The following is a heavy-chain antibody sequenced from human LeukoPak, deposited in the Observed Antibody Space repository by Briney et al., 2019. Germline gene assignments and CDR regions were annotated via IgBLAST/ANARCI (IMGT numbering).Heavy chain of an antibody. CDR3: ASMVYYYYYMYV. D-gene: IGHD2-15*01. J-gene: IGHJ6*03. CDR1: GGSISSYY. V-gene: IGHV4-59*01. CDR2: IYYSGST. Sequence: SETLSLTCTVSGGSISSYYWSWIRQPPGKGLEWIGYIYYSGSTNYNPSLKSRVTISVDTSKNQFSLKLSSVTAADTAVYYCASMVYYYYYMYVWGKGTTVTVSS.